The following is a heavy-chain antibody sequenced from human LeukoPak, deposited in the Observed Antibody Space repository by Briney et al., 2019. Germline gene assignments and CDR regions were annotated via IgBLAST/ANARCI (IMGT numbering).Heavy chain of an antibody. Sequence: SGGSLRLSCAASGFTFSNFAMSWVRQAPGKGLEWVSGISWNSGSIGYADSVKGRFTISRDNAKTTLYLQMDSLRVEDTAVYYCARGQYTTSWFSSRDWGQGTLVTVSS. CDR1: GFTFSNFA. V-gene: IGHV3-23*01. D-gene: IGHD6-13*01. CDR3: ARGQYTTSWFSSRD. CDR2: ISWNSGSI. J-gene: IGHJ4*02.